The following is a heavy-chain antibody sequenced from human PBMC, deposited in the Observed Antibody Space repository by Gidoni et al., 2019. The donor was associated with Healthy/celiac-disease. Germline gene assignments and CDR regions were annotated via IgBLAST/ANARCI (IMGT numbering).Heavy chain of an antibody. CDR3: AKDMGYYYYGMDV. V-gene: IGHV3-43*01. Sequence: EVQLVESGGVVVQPGGSLRLSCAASGFPFDDYTMHWVRQAPGKGLEWVSLISWDGGSTYYADSVKGRFTISRDNSKNSLYLQMNSLRTEDTALYYCAKDMGYYYYGMDVWGQGTTVTVSS. CDR1: GFPFDDYT. CDR2: ISWDGGST. J-gene: IGHJ6*02.